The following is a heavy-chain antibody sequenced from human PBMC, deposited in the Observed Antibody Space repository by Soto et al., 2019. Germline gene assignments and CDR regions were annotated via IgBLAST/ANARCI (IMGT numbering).Heavy chain of an antibody. CDR2: IIPIFGTA. V-gene: IGHV1-69*05. CDR3: AREKRPYGSGSYFGWFDP. CDR1: GGTFSSYA. D-gene: IGHD3-10*01. J-gene: IGHJ5*02. Sequence: SVKVSCKASGGTFSSYAIIWVRQAPGQGLEWMGGIIPIFGTANYAQKLQGRVTMTTDTSTSTAYMELRSLRSDDTAVYYCAREKRPYGSGSYFGWFDPWGQGTLVTVSS.